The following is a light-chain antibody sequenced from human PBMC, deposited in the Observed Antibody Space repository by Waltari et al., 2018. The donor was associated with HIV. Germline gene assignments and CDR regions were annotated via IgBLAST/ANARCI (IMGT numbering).Light chain of an antibody. CDR2: AAS. J-gene: IGKJ1*01. V-gene: IGKV1-39*01. CDR1: QSISSY. Sequence: VTITCRASQSISSYLNWYQQKPGKAPKLLIYAASSLQSGVPSRFSGSGSGTDFTLTISSLQPEDFATYYCQQSYSTPRTFGQGTKVEIK. CDR3: QQSYSTPRT.